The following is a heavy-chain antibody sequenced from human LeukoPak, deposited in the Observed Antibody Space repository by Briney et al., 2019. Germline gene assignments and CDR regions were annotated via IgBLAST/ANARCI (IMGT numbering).Heavy chain of an antibody. CDR2: ISTYDDNI. CDR1: GYTFTTYG. CDR3: ARETYSNILTGMDY. Sequence: GASVKVSCKASGYTFTTYGLSWVRQAPGQGLEWLGWISTYDDNIKYAQSLQGRLTLTIDTSTSTAHMELRSLTSDDTAVYYCARETYSNILTGMDYWGPGTLVTVSS. D-gene: IGHD3-9*01. J-gene: IGHJ4*02. V-gene: IGHV1-18*01.